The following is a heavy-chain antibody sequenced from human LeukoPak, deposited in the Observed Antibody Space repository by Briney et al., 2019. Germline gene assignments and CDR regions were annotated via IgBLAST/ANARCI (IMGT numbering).Heavy chain of an antibody. CDR1: GYTFTSYG. V-gene: IGHV1-18*01. CDR3: ARDQWVVVVPAGAPTTPTYNWFDP. J-gene: IGHJ5*02. Sequence: GASVKVSCKASGYTFTSYGISWVRQAPGQGLEWMGWISAYNGNTNYAQKLQGRVTMTTDISTSTAYMELRSLRSDDTAVYYCARDQWVVVVPAGAPTTPTYNWFDPWGQGTLVTVSS. CDR2: ISAYNGNT. D-gene: IGHD2-2*01.